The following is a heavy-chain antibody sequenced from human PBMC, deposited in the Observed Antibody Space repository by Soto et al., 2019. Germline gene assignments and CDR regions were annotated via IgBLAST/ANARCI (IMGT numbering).Heavy chain of an antibody. CDR1: GFTFSRDG. Sequence: GGSLRLSCAASGFTFSRDGMSWVRQAPGKGLEWVSLITDNGGSTYYADSVKGRFTISRDNTKNTLFLQMNSLGAKDKAGYKSAKERATTTAFDYWGQGALVTVSS. CDR2: ITDNGGST. CDR3: AKERATTTAFDY. J-gene: IGHJ4*02. D-gene: IGHD4-17*01. V-gene: IGHV3-23*01.